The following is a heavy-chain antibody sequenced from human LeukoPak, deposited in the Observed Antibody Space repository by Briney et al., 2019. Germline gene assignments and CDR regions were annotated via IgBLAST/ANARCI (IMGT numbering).Heavy chain of an antibody. CDR1: GFTFSSYE. J-gene: IGHJ4*02. CDR3: TTGAAGN. V-gene: IGHV3-15*01. D-gene: IGHD2-15*01. CDR2: IRSKTDAGTT. Sequence: GGSLRLSCAASGFTFSSYEMNWVRQAPGKGLEWVGRIRSKTDAGTTDYAAPVKGRFTISRDDSKNTLYLQLNSLKTEDTAVYYCTTGAAGNWGQGALVTVSS.